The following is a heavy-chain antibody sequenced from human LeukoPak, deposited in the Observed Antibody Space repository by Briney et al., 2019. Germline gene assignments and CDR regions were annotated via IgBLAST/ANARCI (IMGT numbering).Heavy chain of an antibody. J-gene: IGHJ4*02. CDR3: ARGLPSIDY. CDR2: ISAYNGNT. D-gene: IGHD4-11*01. V-gene: IGHV1-18*01. CDR1: GYIFTSYG. Sequence: GASVKVSCKASGYIFTSYGINWVRQAPGQGLEWMGWISAYNGNTNYAQKVQGRVTMTTDALTSTAYLELRSLTSDDTAVYYCARGLPSIDYWGQGTLVTVSS.